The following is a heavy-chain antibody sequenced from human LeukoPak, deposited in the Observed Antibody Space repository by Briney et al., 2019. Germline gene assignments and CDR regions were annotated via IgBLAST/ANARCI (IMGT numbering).Heavy chain of an antibody. CDR3: ATDIRYSSGWYWFY. J-gene: IGHJ4*02. V-gene: IGHV1-24*01. CDR1: GYTLTELS. Sequence: ASVNVSCKVSGYTLTELSMHWVRQAPGKGLEWMGGFDPEDGETIYAQKFQGRVTMTEDTSTDTAYMELSSLRSEDTAVYYCATDIRYSSGWYWFYWGQGTLVTVSS. D-gene: IGHD6-19*01. CDR2: FDPEDGET.